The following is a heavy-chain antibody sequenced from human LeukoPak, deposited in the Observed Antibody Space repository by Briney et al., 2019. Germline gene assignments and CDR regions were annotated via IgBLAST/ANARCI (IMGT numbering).Heavy chain of an antibody. Sequence: SETLSLTCTVSGGSISSYYWSWIRRPPGKGLEWIGYIYYSGSTNYNPSLKSRVTISVDTSKNQFSLKLSSVTAADTAVYYCARRFAVAGLYYFDYWGQGTLVTVSS. CDR2: IYYSGST. J-gene: IGHJ4*02. CDR1: GGSISSYY. V-gene: IGHV4-59*08. CDR3: ARRFAVAGLYYFDY. D-gene: IGHD6-19*01.